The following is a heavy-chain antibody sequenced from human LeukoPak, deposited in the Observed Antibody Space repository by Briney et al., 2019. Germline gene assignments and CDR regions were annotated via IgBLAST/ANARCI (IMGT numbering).Heavy chain of an antibody. CDR1: GGSISAYY. Sequence: SETLSLICTVSGGSISAYYWSWIRQPPGKGLEYIAYINYSGDTDYNPSLKSRVTISVDTSKNHFSLKLSSVTAADTAVYYCARLNIIGSSPVHHFDYWGQGTLVTVSS. D-gene: IGHD6-13*01. CDR3: ARLNIIGSSPVHHFDY. V-gene: IGHV4-59*08. CDR2: INYSGDT. J-gene: IGHJ4*02.